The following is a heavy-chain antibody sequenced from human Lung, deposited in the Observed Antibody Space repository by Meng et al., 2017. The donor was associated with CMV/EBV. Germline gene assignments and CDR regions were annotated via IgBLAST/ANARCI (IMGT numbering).Heavy chain of an antibody. Sequence: GGSLRLSCAASGFTFGSYWMSWVRQAPGKGLAGVANINQDGSVKYYVDSVKGRFTISRDNAKNSLYLQMNSLRVEDTAVYYCARDNDGKDYWGQGTVVTVSS. D-gene: IGHD5-24*01. V-gene: IGHV3-7*01. CDR1: GFTFGSYW. CDR2: INQDGSVK. J-gene: IGHJ4*02. CDR3: ARDNDGKDY.